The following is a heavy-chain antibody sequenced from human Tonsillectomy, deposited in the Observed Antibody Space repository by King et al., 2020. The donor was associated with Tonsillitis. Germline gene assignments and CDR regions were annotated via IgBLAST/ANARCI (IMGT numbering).Heavy chain of an antibody. V-gene: IGHV4-38-2*02. CDR3: ARDRTSTSEMDY. D-gene: IGHD1-26*01. CDR2: VFHSGVT. J-gene: IGHJ4*02. Sequence: VQLQESGPTLVRPSETLSLTCAVSGYSISSGYFWGWIRQPPGKGLEWIGTVFHSGVTYYNPSLASRVTISADTSKNQFSLTLTSVTAADSAVYYCARDRTSTSEMDYWGQGTLVTVSS. CDR1: GYSISSGYF.